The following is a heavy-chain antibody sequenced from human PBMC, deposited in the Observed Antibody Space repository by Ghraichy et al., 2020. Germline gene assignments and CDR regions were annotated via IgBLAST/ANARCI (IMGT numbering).Heavy chain of an antibody. CDR3: ARGRSPSGFDH. Sequence: SETLSLTCTVSGGSINSYYWSWIRQPPGKGLEWIGYIYYSGYTNYNPSLKSRVTISVDTSKNQFSLKLRSVTAADTAVYYCARGRSPSGFDHWGQGTLVTVSS. CDR2: IYYSGYT. J-gene: IGHJ5*02. V-gene: IGHV4-59*12. CDR1: GGSINSYY.